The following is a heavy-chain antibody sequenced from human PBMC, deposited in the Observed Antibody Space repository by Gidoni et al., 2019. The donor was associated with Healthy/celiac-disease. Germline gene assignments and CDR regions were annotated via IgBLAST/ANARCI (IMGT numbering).Heavy chain of an antibody. CDR3: AKARGEYYDFWSGLGY. V-gene: IGHV3-30*02. D-gene: IGHD3-3*01. J-gene: IGHJ4*02. CDR2: IRYDGSNK. Sequence: QVQLVESGGGVVQPGGSLRLSCAASGFTFSSYGMHWVRQAPGKGLEWVAFIRYDGSNKYYADSVKGRFTISRDNSKNTLYLQMNSLRAEDTAVYYCAKARGEYYDFWSGLGYWGQGTLVTVSS. CDR1: GFTFSSYG.